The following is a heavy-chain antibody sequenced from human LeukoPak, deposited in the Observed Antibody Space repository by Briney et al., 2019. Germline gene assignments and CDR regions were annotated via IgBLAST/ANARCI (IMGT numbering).Heavy chain of an antibody. CDR2: INSDGSST. V-gene: IGHV3-74*01. CDR1: GFTFSSYW. CDR3: ASIVATPYGMDV. J-gene: IGHJ6*02. D-gene: IGHD5-12*01. Sequence: VGSLRLSCAASGFTFSSYWMHWVRQAPGKGLVWVSRINSDGSSTSYADSVKGRFTISRDNAKNTLYLQMNSLRAEDTAVYYCASIVATPYGMDVWGQGTTVTVSS.